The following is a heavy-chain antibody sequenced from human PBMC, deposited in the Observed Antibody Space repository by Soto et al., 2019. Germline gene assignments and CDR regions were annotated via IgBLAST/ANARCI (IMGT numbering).Heavy chain of an antibody. D-gene: IGHD6-13*01. CDR1: GYTFTSSD. J-gene: IGHJ6*02. V-gene: IGHV1-8*01. CDR2: MNTNSDDT. CDR3: AREWSAAGHFYGMDV. Sequence: ASVKVSCKASGYTFTSSDINWVRQAPGQGLEWVGWMNTNSDDTRSAQKFRGRLTLTRDKSMRAVYMKLSNLRPDDSAVYYCAREWSAAGHFYGMDVWGQGTTVTVSS.